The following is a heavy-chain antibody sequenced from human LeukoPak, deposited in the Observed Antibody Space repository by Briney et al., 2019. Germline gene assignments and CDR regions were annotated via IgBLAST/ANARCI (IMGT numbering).Heavy chain of an antibody. CDR3: ARTAGGSASSGYYSY. CDR1: GYTFTSYY. V-gene: IGHV1-46*01. Sequence: GASVKVSCKASGYTFTSYYMHWVRQAPGQGLEWMGIINPSGGSTSYAQNFQGRVTMTRDMSTTTVYMELSSLRSEDTAVYYCARTAGGSASSGYYSYWGQGTLVTVS. CDR2: INPSGGST. J-gene: IGHJ4*02. D-gene: IGHD3-22*01.